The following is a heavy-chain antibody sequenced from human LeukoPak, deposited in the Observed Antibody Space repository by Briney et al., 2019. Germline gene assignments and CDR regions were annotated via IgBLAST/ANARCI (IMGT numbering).Heavy chain of an antibody. D-gene: IGHD2-15*01. V-gene: IGHV1-69*06. CDR1: GDTFRRYA. J-gene: IGHJ4*02. Sequence: SVKVSCKTSGDTFRRYAFIWVRQGPGQGLEWMGGIIPMFGAANYAQKLQGRVTFTADKSTNTIYMALRSLTSEDTAVYYCARTTSQSIVAAGDYWGQGTLVIVSS. CDR3: ARTTSQSIVAAGDY. CDR2: IIPMFGAA.